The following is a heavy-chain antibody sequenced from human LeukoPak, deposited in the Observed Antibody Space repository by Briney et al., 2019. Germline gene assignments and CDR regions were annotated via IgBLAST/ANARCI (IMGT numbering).Heavy chain of an antibody. CDR1: GYSFTSYW. Sequence: GESLKISCKGSGYSFTSYWIGWVRQMPGKGLERMGIIYPGDSDTRYSPSFQGQVTISADKSISTAYLQWSSLKASDTAMYYCARMRQTMTTVTHYFDYWGQGTLVTVSS. D-gene: IGHD4-17*01. CDR3: ARMRQTMTTVTHYFDY. CDR2: IYPGDSDT. J-gene: IGHJ4*02. V-gene: IGHV5-51*01.